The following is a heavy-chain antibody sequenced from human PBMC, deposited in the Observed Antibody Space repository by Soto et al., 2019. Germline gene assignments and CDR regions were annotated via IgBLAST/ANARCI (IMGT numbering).Heavy chain of an antibody. CDR2: ISYDGSNK. J-gene: IGHJ4*02. V-gene: IGHV3-30*18. Sequence: GGSLRLSCAASGFTFSSYGMHWVRQAPGKGLEWVAVISYDGSNKYYADSVKGRFTISRDNSKNTLYLQMNSLRAEDTAVYYCAKATIGRNTKRIDFDYWGQGTLVTVSS. CDR3: AKATIGRNTKRIDFDY. D-gene: IGHD2-15*01. CDR1: GFTFSSYG.